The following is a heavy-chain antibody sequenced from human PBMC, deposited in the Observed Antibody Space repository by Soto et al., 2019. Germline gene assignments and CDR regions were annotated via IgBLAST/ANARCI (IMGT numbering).Heavy chain of an antibody. D-gene: IGHD3-22*01. CDR2: INHSGST. CDR3: ARTYDSSGYYFDY. J-gene: IGHJ4*02. CDR1: GGSFSGYY. V-gene: IGHV4-34*01. Sequence: PSETLSLTCAVYGGSFSGYYWSWIRQPPGKGLEWIGEINHSGSTNYNPSLKSRVTISVDTSKNQFSLKLSSVTAADTAVYYCARTYDSSGYYFDYWGQGTLVTVSS.